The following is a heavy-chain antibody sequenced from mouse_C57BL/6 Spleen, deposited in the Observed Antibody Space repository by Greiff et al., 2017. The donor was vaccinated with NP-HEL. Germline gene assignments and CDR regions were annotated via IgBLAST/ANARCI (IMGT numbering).Heavy chain of an antibody. CDR2: IDPNSGGT. J-gene: IGHJ2*01. Sequence: IQLQQSGAELVKPGASVKLSCKASGYTFTGYCMHWVKQRPGQGLEWIGRIDPNSGGTKYNEKFKSKATLTVDKPSSTAYMQLSSLASADAAVYYCARSRYDGHYFDYWGQGTTLTVSS. V-gene: IGHV1-72*01. D-gene: IGHD2-14*01. CDR3: ARSRYDGHYFDY. CDR1: GYTFTGYC.